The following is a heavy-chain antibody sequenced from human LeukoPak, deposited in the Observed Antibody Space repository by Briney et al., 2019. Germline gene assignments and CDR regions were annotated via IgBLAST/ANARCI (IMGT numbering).Heavy chain of an antibody. J-gene: IGHJ5*02. CDR2: ITGSGDST. CDR3: AKEGATVGVGYFGP. CDR1: GFTFSNYA. Sequence: GGSLRLSSAASGFTFSNYAMSWVRQAPGKGLEWVSAITGSGDSTFYADSVKGRFTISRDNSRNTLYLQMNSLRDEDTAVYYCAKEGATVGVGYFGPWGQGTLVTVSS. D-gene: IGHD2-8*01. V-gene: IGHV3-23*01.